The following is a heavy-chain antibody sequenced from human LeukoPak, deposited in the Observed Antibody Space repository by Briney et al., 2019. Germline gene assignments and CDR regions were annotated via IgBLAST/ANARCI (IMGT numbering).Heavy chain of an antibody. CDR2: IYYSGST. CDR3: ARVDGDWFDP. CDR1: GGSISSYY. D-gene: IGHD5-24*01. Sequence: SETLSLPCTVSGGSISSYYWSWIRQPPGKGLEWIGCIYYSGSTNYNPSLKSRVTISVDTSKNQFSLKLSSVTAADTAVYYCARVDGDWFDPWGQGTLVTVSS. J-gene: IGHJ5*02. V-gene: IGHV4-59*01.